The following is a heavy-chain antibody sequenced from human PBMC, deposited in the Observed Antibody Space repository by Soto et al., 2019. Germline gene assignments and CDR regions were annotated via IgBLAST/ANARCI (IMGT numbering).Heavy chain of an antibody. CDR2: IYSGGAT. V-gene: IGHV3-53*01. J-gene: IGHJ5*02. CDR1: GITVSHKY. Sequence: PGGSLRLSCAASGITVSHKYMRCVRHAPGKGLEWVAVIYSGGATYYADSVKGRFTISRDNSRNTLYLQMSSLRAEDTAVYHCARDPGYSSGTISFDPWGQGTLVTVSS. D-gene: IGHD3-10*01. CDR3: ARDPGYSSGTISFDP.